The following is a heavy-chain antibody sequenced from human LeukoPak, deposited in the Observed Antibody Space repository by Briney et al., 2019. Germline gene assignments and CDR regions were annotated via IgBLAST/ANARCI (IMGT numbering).Heavy chain of an antibody. J-gene: IGHJ5*02. V-gene: IGHV3-30*03. CDR1: GFTFSSHY. CDR2: ISYDGSNK. Sequence: GGSLRLSCAASGFTFSSHYMSWVRQAPGKGLEWVAVISYDGSNKYYADSVKGRFTISRDNSKNTLYLQMNSLRAEDTAVYYCASPIDGYPTWGQGTLVTVSS. D-gene: IGHD5-24*01. CDR3: ASPIDGYPT.